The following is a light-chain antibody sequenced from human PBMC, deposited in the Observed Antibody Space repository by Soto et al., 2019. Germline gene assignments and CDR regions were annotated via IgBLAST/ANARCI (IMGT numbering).Light chain of an antibody. CDR3: QHYKAWPLP. J-gene: IGKJ4*01. CDR2: DAS. Sequence: ELVLTQSPATLSVSPGERATLSCRASQGVGSTLAWYQQAPGQAPRLLIHDASTRATGIPARFSGDGSGTQFTLTVSSFQSDDIALYYCQHYKAWPLPFGEGTRLEI. CDR1: QGVGST. V-gene: IGKV3-15*01.